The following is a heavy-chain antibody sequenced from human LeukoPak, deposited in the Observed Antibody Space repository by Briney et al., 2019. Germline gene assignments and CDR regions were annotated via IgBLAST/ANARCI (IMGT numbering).Heavy chain of an antibody. V-gene: IGHV3-21*01. J-gene: IGHJ4*02. CDR1: GFTVSSNY. CDR2: ISSSSSYI. CDR3: ARDLGQQLYYFDY. Sequence: GGSLRLSCAASGFTVSSNYMSWVRQAPGKGLEWVTSISSSSSYIYYADSVKGRFTISRDNAKNSLYLQMNSLRAEDTAVYYCARDLGQQLYYFDYWGQGTLVTVSS. D-gene: IGHD6-13*01.